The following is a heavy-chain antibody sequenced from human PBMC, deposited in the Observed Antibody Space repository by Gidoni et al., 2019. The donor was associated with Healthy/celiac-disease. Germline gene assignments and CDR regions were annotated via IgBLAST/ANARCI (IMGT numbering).Heavy chain of an antibody. Sequence: QVQLVQSGTEVKKPGSSVKVSCKASGGTFSNYAIRWVRQAPGQGLEWMGGIIPMLGTANYAQKFQDRVTINADKSTSTAYMELSSLRSEDTAVYYCARGQKNTIFGVAHTNYYYYYYMDVWGKGTTVTVSS. CDR1: GGTFSNYA. CDR2: IIPMLGTA. D-gene: IGHD3-3*01. J-gene: IGHJ6*03. CDR3: ARGQKNTIFGVAHTNYYYYYYMDV. V-gene: IGHV1-69*06.